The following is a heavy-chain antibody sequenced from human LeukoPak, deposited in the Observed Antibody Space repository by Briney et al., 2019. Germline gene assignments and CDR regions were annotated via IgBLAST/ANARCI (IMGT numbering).Heavy chain of an antibody. CDR3: ARARSGYYYVSDY. D-gene: IGHD3-22*01. V-gene: IGHV4-39*07. Sequence: PSETLSLTCTVSGGSISSSSYYWGWIRQPPGKGLEWIGSIYYSGSTYYNPSLKSRVTISVDTSKNQFSLKLSSVTAADTAVYYCARARSGYYYVSDYWGQGTLVTVSS. CDR1: GGSISSSSYY. J-gene: IGHJ4*02. CDR2: IYYSGST.